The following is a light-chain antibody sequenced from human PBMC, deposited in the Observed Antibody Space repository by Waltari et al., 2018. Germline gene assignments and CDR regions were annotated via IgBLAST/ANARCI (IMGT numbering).Light chain of an antibody. V-gene: IGKV1-39*01. CDR2: SAS. CDR1: QNSGSY. CDR3: QQSYSTPLT. Sequence: DIQMTQSPSSLSASVGDRVTITCRASQNSGSYVNWYQQKAGKAPKVLIPSASNLQGGVPSRFSGSGSGTDFTLTISSLQPEDSATYYCQQSYSTPLTFGQGTKVEIK. J-gene: IGKJ1*01.